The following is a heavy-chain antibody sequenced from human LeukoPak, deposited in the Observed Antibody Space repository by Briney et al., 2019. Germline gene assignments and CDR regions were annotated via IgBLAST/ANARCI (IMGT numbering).Heavy chain of an antibody. D-gene: IGHD6-19*01. CDR1: GYTFTSYD. Sequence: ASVKVSCKASGYTFTSYDINWVRQATGQGLEWMGWMNPNSGNTGYAQKFQGRVTMTRNTSISTAYMELSSLRSEDTAVYYCARGLDFRAVAGYYYYYMDVWGKGTTVTVSS. J-gene: IGHJ6*03. V-gene: IGHV1-8*01. CDR2: MNPNSGNT. CDR3: ARGLDFRAVAGYYYYYMDV.